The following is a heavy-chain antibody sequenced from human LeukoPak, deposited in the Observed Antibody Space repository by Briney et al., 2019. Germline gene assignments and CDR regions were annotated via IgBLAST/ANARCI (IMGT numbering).Heavy chain of an antibody. CDR2: ISAYNGNT. J-gene: IGHJ4*02. CDR3: AIFHGDTDSYFDY. V-gene: IGHV1-18*01. CDR1: GYSLTSYG. Sequence: AAVKVSCKASGYSLTSYGISWVRQAPGQGLEWMGWISAYNGNTNYAQKLQGRVTMTTDTSTSTAYMELRSLRSDDTAVYYCAIFHGDTDSYFDYWGQGTLVTVSS. D-gene: IGHD4-17*01.